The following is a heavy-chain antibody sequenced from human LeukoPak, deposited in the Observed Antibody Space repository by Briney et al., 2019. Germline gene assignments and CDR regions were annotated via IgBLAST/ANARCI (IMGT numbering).Heavy chain of an antibody. CDR1: GYSISSGYY. D-gene: IGHD2-2*01. J-gene: IGHJ6*03. CDR2: IYHSGST. CDR3: ARVGCSSTSCRGGYYYYMDV. V-gene: IGHV4-38-2*01. Sequence: PSETLSLTCAVSGYSISSGYYWGWIRQPPGKGLEWIGSIYHSGSTYYNPSLKSRVTISVDTSKNQFSLKLSSVTAADTAVYYCARVGCSSTSCRGGYYYYMDVWGKGTTVTVSS.